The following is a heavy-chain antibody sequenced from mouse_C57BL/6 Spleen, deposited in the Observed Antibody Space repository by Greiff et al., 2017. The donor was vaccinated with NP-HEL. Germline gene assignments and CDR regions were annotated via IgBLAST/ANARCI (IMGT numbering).Heavy chain of an antibody. CDR1: GYAFSSSW. CDR2: IYPGDGDT. V-gene: IGHV1-82*01. CDR3: ARSENQYFDY. J-gene: IGHJ2*01. Sequence: QVQLQQSGPELVKPGASVKISCKASGYAFSSSWMNWVKQRPGKGLEWIGRIYPGDGDTNYNGKFKGKATLTADKSSSTAYMQLSSLTSEDSAVYFCARSENQYFDYWGQGTTLTVSS.